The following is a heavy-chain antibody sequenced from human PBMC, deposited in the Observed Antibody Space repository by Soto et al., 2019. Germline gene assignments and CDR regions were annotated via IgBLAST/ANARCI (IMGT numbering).Heavy chain of an antibody. CDR2: ICHSGST. J-gene: IGHJ4*02. CDR1: GFSISSADD. V-gene: IGHV4-38-2*01. CDR3: ARRGYYDSSGYYYLDY. D-gene: IGHD3-22*01. Sequence: PSATLSLTCGVSGFSISSADDWGWIRQPPGKGLEWIGSICHSGSTYYTPSLESRVTISVDTSKNQFSLKLSSVTAADTAVYYCARRGYYDSSGYYYLDYWGQGTLVTLSS.